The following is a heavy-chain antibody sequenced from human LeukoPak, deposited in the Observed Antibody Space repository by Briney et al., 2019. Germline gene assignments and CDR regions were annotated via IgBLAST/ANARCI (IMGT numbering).Heavy chain of an antibody. CDR2: INTNTGNP. V-gene: IGHV7-4-1*02. CDR1: GYTFTSYA. J-gene: IGHJ6*02. Sequence: ASVEVSCKASGYTFTSYAMNWVRQAPGQGLEWMGWINTNTGNPTYAQGFTGRFVFSLDTSVSTAYLQISSLKAEDTAVYYCARVGDYYHYYYGMDVWGQGTTVTVSS. D-gene: IGHD4-17*01. CDR3: ARVGDYYHYYYGMDV.